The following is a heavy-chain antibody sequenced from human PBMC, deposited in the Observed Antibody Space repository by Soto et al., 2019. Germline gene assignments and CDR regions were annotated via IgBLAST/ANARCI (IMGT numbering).Heavy chain of an antibody. CDR1: GFTFSSYG. V-gene: IGHV3-30*18. CDR2: ISYDGSNK. CDR3: AKVGMITFGGVTRGAFDI. Sequence: QVQLVESGGGVVQPGRSLRLSCAASGFTFSSYGMHWVRQAPGKGLEWVAGISYDGSNKYYADSVKGRFTISRDNSKNTLYLEMNGLRAEDTAVCYCAKVGMITFGGVTRGAFDICGQGTMVTVSS. D-gene: IGHD3-16*01. J-gene: IGHJ3*02.